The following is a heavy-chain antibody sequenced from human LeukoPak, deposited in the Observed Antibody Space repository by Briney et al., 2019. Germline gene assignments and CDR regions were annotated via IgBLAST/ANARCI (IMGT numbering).Heavy chain of an antibody. J-gene: IGHJ5*02. CDR1: GYTFTSYD. Sequence: VASVKVSCKASGYTFTSYDINWVRQATGQGLEWMGWMNPNSGNTGYAQKFQGRVTMTRNTSISTAYMELSSLRSEDTAVYYCARVMVVRGVIFWWFDPWGQGTLVTVSS. D-gene: IGHD3-10*01. V-gene: IGHV1-8*01. CDR3: ARVMVVRGVIFWWFDP. CDR2: MNPNSGNT.